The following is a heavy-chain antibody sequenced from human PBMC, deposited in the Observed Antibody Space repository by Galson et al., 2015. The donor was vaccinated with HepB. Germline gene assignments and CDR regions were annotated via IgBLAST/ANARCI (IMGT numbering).Heavy chain of an antibody. CDR2: IVVGSGNT. J-gene: IGHJ6*03. D-gene: IGHD2/OR15-2a*01. Sequence: SVKVSCKASGPSFTSSAVQWVRQARGQRLEWIGWIVVGSGNTNYAQKFQERVTITRDMSTSTAYMELRNLRSEDTAVYYCAAGIFVYYYYYMDVWGKGTTVTVSS. V-gene: IGHV1-58*01. CDR1: GPSFTSSA. CDR3: AAGIFVYYYYYMDV.